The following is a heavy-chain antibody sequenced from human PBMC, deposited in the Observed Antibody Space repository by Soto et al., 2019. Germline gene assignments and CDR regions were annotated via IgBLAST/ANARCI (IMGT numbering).Heavy chain of an antibody. CDR2: IYPGDSDT. D-gene: IGHD6-13*01. CDR1: GYSFTSYW. J-gene: IGHJ4*02. CDR3: ARRIAAAGTEYYFDY. Sequence: GESLKISWKGSGYSFTSYWIGWVRQMPGKGLEWMGIIYPGDSDTRYSPSFQGQVTISADKSISTAYLQWSSLKASDTAMYYCARRIAAAGTEYYFDYWGQGTLVTVSS. V-gene: IGHV5-51*01.